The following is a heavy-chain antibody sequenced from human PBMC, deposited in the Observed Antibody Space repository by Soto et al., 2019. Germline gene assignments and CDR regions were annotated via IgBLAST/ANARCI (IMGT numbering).Heavy chain of an antibody. V-gene: IGHV3-23*01. CDR2: ILVSDST. J-gene: IGHJ3*02. Sequence: EVQMLESGGGLVQPGGSLRLSCAASGFICSSYDMSWVRQAPGKRLEWVSTILVSDSTHYEDSVRGRFTISRDRSKNTVYLQMNSLTAGDTAVYYCAKATATTGGAFDICGQGTMVTVSS. D-gene: IGHD1-7*01. CDR3: AKATATTGGAFDI. CDR1: GFICSSYD.